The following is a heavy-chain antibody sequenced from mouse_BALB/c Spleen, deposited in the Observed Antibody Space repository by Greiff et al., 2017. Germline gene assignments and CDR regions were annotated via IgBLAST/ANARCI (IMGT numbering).Heavy chain of an antibody. J-gene: IGHJ2*01. CDR3: ARRRYGYDGGYYFDY. CDR1: GYTFSSYW. D-gene: IGHD2-2*01. V-gene: IGHV1-9*01. Sequence: QVQLKQSGAELMKPGASVKISCKATGYTFSSYWIEWVKQRPGHGLEWIGEILPGSGSTNYNEKFKGKATFTADTSSNTAYMQLSSLTSEDSAVYYCARRRYGYDGGYYFDYWGQGTTLTVSS. CDR2: ILPGSGST.